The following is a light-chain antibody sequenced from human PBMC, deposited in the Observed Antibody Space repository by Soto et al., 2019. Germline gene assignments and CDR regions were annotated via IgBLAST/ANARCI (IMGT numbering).Light chain of an antibody. CDR1: QRFTGTY. CDR3: QQYGSSPLIT. Sequence: EMLWTQSPGTLSLSPGEKATLPARAGQRFTGTYLAWYQQKPGQAPRLLIFGASSRATGIPDRFSGSGSGTDFTLTISRLEPEDFAVYYCQQYGSSPLITFGQGTRLEIK. V-gene: IGKV3-20*01. J-gene: IGKJ5*01. CDR2: GAS.